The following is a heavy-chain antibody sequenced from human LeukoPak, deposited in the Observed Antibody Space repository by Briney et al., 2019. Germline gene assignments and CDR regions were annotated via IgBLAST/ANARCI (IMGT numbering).Heavy chain of an antibody. V-gene: IGHV1-2*02. Sequence: ASVKFSCKASGYTFTGYYMRWVRQAPGQGLEWMGWINPNSGGTNYAQKVQGRVTMTRDTSISTAYMDLSRLRSDDTAVYYCARDPRYQLLSGYYYYGMDVWGQGTMVTVSS. CDR1: GYTFTGYY. D-gene: IGHD2-2*01. J-gene: IGHJ6*02. CDR3: ARDPRYQLLSGYYYYGMDV. CDR2: INPNSGGT.